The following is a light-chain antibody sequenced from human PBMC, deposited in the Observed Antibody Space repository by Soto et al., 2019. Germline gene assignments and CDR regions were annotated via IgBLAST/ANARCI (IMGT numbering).Light chain of an antibody. Sequence: EIVLTKSPGTLSLSPGERATLSCRASQSVSSSYLAWYQQKPGQAPRLLTYGASSRATGIPDRFSGSGSGTDFTLTISRLEPEDFAVYYCQHYGSLVLSFGGGTKVEIK. CDR1: QSVSSSY. CDR3: QHYGSLVLS. CDR2: GAS. J-gene: IGKJ4*01. V-gene: IGKV3-20*01.